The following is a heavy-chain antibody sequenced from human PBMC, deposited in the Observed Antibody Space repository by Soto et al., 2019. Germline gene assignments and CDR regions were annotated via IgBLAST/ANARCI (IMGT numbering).Heavy chain of an antibody. CDR1: GFTVNSNY. CDR2: IYSGGST. CDR3: TSRLYSYNRVTFDV. J-gene: IGHJ3*01. V-gene: IGHV3-53*01. D-gene: IGHD3-22*01. Sequence: EVQLVEYGGGLIQPGGSLRLSCAASGFTVNSNYMSWVRQAPGKGLEWVSVIYSGGSTYYADSVKGRFIISRDISNNTVFLQLSSLRDEDTAIYYCTSRLYSYNRVTFDVWGQGTMVTVSS.